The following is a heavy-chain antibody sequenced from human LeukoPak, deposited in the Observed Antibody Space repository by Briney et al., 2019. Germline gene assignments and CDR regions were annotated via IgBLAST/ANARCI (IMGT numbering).Heavy chain of an antibody. J-gene: IGHJ3*02. CDR2: IYYSGST. CDR3: ARDSAEYSSSPDAFDI. Sequence: SETLSLTCTVSGGSISSYYRSRIRQPPGKGLEWIGYIYYSGSTNYNPSLKSRVTISVDTSKNQFSLKLSSVTAADTAVYYCARDSAEYSSSPDAFDIWGQGTMVTVSS. CDR1: GGSISSYY. V-gene: IGHV4-59*01. D-gene: IGHD6-6*01.